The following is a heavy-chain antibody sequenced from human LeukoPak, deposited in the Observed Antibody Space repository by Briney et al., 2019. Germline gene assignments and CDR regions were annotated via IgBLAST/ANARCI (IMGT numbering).Heavy chain of an antibody. CDR3: ARGGFRLIDY. J-gene: IGHJ4*02. Sequence: GGSLRLSCAASGFTFSSYSMNWVRQAPGKGLEWVSSISSSGNYISYADSVKGRFTISRDNAKNSLSLQMNSLRAEDTAVYFCARGGFRLIDYWGQGTLVTVSS. CDR2: ISSSGNYI. V-gene: IGHV3-21*04. CDR1: GFTFSSYS.